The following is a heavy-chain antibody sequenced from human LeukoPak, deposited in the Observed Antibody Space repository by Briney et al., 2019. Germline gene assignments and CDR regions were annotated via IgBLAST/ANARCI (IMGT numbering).Heavy chain of an antibody. D-gene: IGHD3-16*02. CDR1: GGSISSYY. CDR2: IYYSGST. V-gene: IGHV4-59*01. J-gene: IGHJ4*02. Sequence: KPSETLSLTCTVSGGSISSYYWSWIRQPPGKGLEWIGYIYYSGSTNYNPSLKSRVTISVDTSKNQFSPKLSSVTAADTAVYYCARGGYRPIDFGYWGQGTLVTVSS. CDR3: ARGGYRPIDFGY.